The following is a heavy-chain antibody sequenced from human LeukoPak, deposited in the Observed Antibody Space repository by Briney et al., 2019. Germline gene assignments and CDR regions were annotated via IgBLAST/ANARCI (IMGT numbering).Heavy chain of an antibody. CDR3: ASYHTRPPRH. V-gene: IGHV3-21*01. CDR1: GFTFSSYS. D-gene: IGHD2-2*01. J-gene: IGHJ4*02. Sequence: GGSPRLSCAASGFTFSSYSMNWVRQAPGKGLEWVSSISSSSSYIYYADSVKGRFTISRDNAKNSLYLQMNSLRAEDTAVYYCASYHTRPPRHWGQGTQVTVSS. CDR2: ISSSSSYI.